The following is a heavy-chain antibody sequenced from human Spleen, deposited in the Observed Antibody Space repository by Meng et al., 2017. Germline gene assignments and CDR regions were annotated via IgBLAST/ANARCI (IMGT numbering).Heavy chain of an antibody. V-gene: IGHV5-51*01. D-gene: IGHD6-13*01. CDR3: ARLGLGSSWYWFDP. J-gene: IGHJ5*02. CDR2: IYPGDSDT. Sequence: GESLKISCKASGYSFTDYWIGWVRQMPGKGLEWMGIIYPGDSDTRYSPSFQGQVTITADKSIVTAYLQWSSLKASDTAIYYCARLGLGSSWYWFDPWGQGTPVTVSS. CDR1: GYSFTDYW.